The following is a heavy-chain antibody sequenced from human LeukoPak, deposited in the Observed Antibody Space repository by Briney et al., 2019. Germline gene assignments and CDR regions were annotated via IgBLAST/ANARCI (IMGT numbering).Heavy chain of an antibody. D-gene: IGHD6-19*01. CDR1: GFTFSSYG. CDR2: ISFDGSNK. CDR3: AKGDPAVAGYDY. J-gene: IGHJ4*02. V-gene: IGHV3-30*18. Sequence: GSLRLSCAASGFTFSSYGIHWVRQAPGKGLEWVAVISFDGSNKYYADSVKGRFTISRDNSKNTLYLQMNSLRAEDTAVYYCAKGDPAVAGYDYWGQGTLVTVSS.